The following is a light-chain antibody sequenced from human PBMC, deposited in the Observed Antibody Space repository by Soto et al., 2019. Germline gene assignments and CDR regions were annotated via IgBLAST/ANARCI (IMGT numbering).Light chain of an antibody. CDR1: QTVRNNY. V-gene: IGKV3-20*01. Sequence: ELVLTQSPGTLSLSPGARATLSCRASQTVRNNYLAWYQQKPGQAPRLLIYDASSRATGIPDRFSGGGSGTDFTLTISRLEPEDFAVYYCQQFSSYPLNCGGGNKVDIK. J-gene: IGKJ4*01. CDR2: DAS. CDR3: QQFSSYPLN.